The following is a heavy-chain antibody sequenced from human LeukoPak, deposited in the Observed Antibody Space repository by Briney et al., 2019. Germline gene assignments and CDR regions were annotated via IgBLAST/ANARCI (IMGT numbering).Heavy chain of an antibody. CDR3: ARSDSHDFWSGYHYFDY. V-gene: IGHV1-8*01. J-gene: IGHJ4*02. CDR1: GYTFTSYD. D-gene: IGHD3-3*01. Sequence: ASVKASCKASGYTFTSYDINWVRQATGQGLEWMGWMNPNSGNTGYAQKFQGRVTMTRNTSISTAYMELSSLRSEDTAVYYCARSDSHDFWSGYHYFDYWGQGTLVTVSS. CDR2: MNPNSGNT.